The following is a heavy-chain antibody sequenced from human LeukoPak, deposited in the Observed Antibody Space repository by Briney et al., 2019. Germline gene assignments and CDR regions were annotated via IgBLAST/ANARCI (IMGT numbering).Heavy chain of an antibody. V-gene: IGHV4-30-2*01. CDR1: GGSISSGGYS. Sequence: SETLSLTCAVSGGSISSGGYSWSWIRQPPGKGLEWIGYIYHSGSTYYNPSLKSRVTKSVDRSKNQFSLKLSSVTAADTAVYYCVREKRYCSGGSCYSDDWFDPWGQGTLVTVSS. J-gene: IGHJ5*02. CDR2: IYHSGST. CDR3: VREKRYCSGGSCYSDDWFDP. D-gene: IGHD2-15*01.